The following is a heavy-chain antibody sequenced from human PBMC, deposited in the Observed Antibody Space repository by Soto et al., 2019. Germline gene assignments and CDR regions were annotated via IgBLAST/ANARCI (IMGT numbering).Heavy chain of an antibody. V-gene: IGHV4-34*01. CDR3: VRGQHAWYWFDP. CDR2: INHSGST. D-gene: IGHD2-15*01. Sequence: TSETLSLTCAVYGGSFSGYYWSWIRQPPGKGLEWIGEINHSGSTNYNPSLKSRVTISVDTSKNQFSLKLSSVTAADTAVYYFVRGQHAWYWFDPWCQGILVTVS. CDR1: GGSFSGYY. J-gene: IGHJ5*02.